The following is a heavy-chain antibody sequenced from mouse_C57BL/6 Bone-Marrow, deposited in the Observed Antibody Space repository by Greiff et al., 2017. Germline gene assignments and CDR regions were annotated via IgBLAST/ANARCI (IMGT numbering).Heavy chain of an antibody. J-gene: IGHJ1*03. Sequence: EVKLVESGGGLVKPGGSLKLSCAASGFTFSDYGMHWVRQAPEQGLEWVAYISSGRSTIYYADTVKGRFTISRDNAKNTLFLQMTSLSSEDTSMDYCVRKLTGTPYWAFDVWGTGTTVTVSS. V-gene: IGHV5-17*01. CDR1: GFTFSDYG. D-gene: IGHD4-1*01. CDR2: ISSGRSTI. CDR3: VRKLTGTPYWAFDV.